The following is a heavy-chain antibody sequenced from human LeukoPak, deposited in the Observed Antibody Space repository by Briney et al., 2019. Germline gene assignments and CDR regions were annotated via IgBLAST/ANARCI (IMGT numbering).Heavy chain of an antibody. D-gene: IGHD2-2*01. CDR1: GCTFTSYG. J-gene: IGHJ5*02. CDR3: ARLREDIVVVPAAMLNWFDP. Sequence: ASVKVSCKTSGCTFTSYGISWVRQAPGQGLEWMGWISAYNGNTNYAQKLQGRVTMTTDTSTSTAYMELRGLRSDDTAVYYCARLREDIVVVPAAMLNWFDPWGQGTLVTVSS. CDR2: ISAYNGNT. V-gene: IGHV1-18*04.